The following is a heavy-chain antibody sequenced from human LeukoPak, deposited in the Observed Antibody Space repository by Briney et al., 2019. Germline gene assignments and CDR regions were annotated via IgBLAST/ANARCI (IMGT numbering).Heavy chain of an antibody. Sequence: GGSLRLSCAASGFTFSSYGMHWVRQAPGKGLEWVAVIWYDGSNKYYADSVKGRFTISRDNPKNTLYLQMNSLRAEDTAVYYCARDQMWGVIAARPSWYFDLWGRGTLVTVSS. CDR3: ARDQMWGVIAARPSWYFDL. V-gene: IGHV3-33*01. CDR1: GFTFSSYG. J-gene: IGHJ2*01. CDR2: IWYDGSNK. D-gene: IGHD6-6*01.